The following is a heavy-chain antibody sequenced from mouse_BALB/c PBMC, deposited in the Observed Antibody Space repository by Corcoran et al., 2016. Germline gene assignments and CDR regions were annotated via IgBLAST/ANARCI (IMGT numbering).Heavy chain of an antibody. V-gene: IGHV14-3*02. CDR1: GFNIKDTY. D-gene: IGHD4-1*01. CDR2: IDPANGNT. J-gene: IGHJ3*01. Sequence: EVQLQQSGSELVKPGASVKLSCTASGFNIKDTYMHWVKQRPEQGLAWIGRIDPANGNTKYDPKFQGKATITADTSSNTAYLQLSSLTSEDTAVYYCARFWDAAYWGQGTLVTVSA. CDR3: ARFWDAAY.